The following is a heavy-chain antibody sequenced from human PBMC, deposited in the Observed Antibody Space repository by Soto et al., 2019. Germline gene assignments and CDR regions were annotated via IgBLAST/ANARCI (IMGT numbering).Heavy chain of an antibody. D-gene: IGHD1-1*01. V-gene: IGHV6-1*01. Sequence: SQTLSLTCAISGDSVSSNSAAWNWIRQSPSRGLGWLGRTYYRSKWYNDYAVSVKSRITINPDTSKNQFSLQLNSVTPEDTAVYYFARVLVDWNPGLYYYYMDFGGKGTTVPVSS. J-gene: IGHJ6*03. CDR3: ARVLVDWNPGLYYYYMDF. CDR1: GDSVSSNSAA. CDR2: TYYRSKWYN.